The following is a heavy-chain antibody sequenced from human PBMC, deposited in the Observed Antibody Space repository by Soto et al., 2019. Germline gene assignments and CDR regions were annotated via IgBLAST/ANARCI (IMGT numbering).Heavy chain of an antibody. CDR3: ARERSTICYNT. Sequence: SVKFSGKASGYTFTSYYIPWVRQAPVQVLDWMGIINPSGGSTSYAQKFQGRVTMTRDTSTSTVYMELSSLRSEDTAVYYCARERSTICYNTWGQRTLDTVST. J-gene: IGHJ4*02. V-gene: IGHV1-46*01. D-gene: IGHD2-2*02. CDR2: INPSGGST. CDR1: GYTFTSYY.